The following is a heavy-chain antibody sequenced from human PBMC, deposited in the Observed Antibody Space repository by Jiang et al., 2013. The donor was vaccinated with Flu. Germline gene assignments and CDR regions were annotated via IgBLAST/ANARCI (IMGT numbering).Heavy chain of an antibody. D-gene: IGHD3-10*01. CDR2: ISYDGSNK. Sequence: FSSYAMHWVRQAPGKGLEWVAVISYDGSNKYYADSVKGRFTISRDNSKNTLYLQMNSLRAEDTAVYYCARAHITMVRGAPGYWGQGTLVTVSS. V-gene: IGHV3-30-3*01. CDR1: FSSYA. J-gene: IGHJ4*02. CDR3: ARAHITMVRGAPGY.